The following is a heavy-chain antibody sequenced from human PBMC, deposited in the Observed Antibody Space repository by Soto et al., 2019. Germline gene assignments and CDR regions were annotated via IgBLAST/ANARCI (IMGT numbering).Heavy chain of an antibody. CDR1: GFTFSSYA. D-gene: IGHD3-16*01. V-gene: IGHV3-23*01. CDR3: AGEMKMITN. J-gene: IGHJ4*02. Sequence: LSLTCAASGFTFSSYAMSWVRQAPGKGLEWVSAISGSGGSTYYADSVKGRFTISRDNSKNTLYLQMNSLRAEDTAVYYCAGEMKMITNWGQGTLVTVSS. CDR2: ISGSGGST.